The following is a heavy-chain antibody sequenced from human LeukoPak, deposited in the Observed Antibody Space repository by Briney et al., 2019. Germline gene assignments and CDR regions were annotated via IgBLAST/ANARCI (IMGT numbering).Heavy chain of an antibody. D-gene: IGHD1-26*01. CDR2: ISGSGGST. J-gene: IGHJ4*02. CDR3: AKDWVRMSGSYNFYGFDY. Sequence: GGSLRLSCAASGFTFSSYAMSWVRQAPGKGLEWVSAISGSGGSTYYADSVKGRFTISRDNSKNTLYLQMNSRRAEDTAVYYCAKDWVRMSGSYNFYGFDYWGQGTLVTVSS. V-gene: IGHV3-23*01. CDR1: GFTFSSYA.